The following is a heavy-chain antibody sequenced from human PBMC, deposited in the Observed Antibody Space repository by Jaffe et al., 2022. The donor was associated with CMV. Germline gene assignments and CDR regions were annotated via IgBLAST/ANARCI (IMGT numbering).Heavy chain of an antibody. CDR1: GFTFSSYS. D-gene: IGHD3-10*01. J-gene: IGHJ6*02. CDR2: ISSSSSYI. Sequence: EVQLVESGGGLVKPGGSLRLSCAASGFTFSSYSMNWVRQAPGKGLEWVSSISSSSSYIYYADSVKGRFTISRDNAKNSLYLQMNSLRAEDTAVYYCARVDYYGSGSPPYYYYYGMDVWGQGTTVTVSS. CDR3: ARVDYYGSGSPPYYYYYGMDV. V-gene: IGHV3-21*01.